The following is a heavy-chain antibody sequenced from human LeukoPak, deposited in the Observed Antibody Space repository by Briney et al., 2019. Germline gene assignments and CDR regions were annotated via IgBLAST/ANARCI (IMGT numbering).Heavy chain of an antibody. CDR2: ISPSATTI. CDR1: AFTFSGYS. D-gene: IGHD6-6*01. J-gene: IGHJ4*02. V-gene: IGHV3-48*01. Sequence: GGSLRLSCAASAFTFSGYSMNWVRQAPGKGLEWVSYISPSATTIYYADSVKGRFTISRDNAKNSLYLQMNSLRAEDTAVYYCARGYSSSSGRSFDYWGQGTLVTVSS. CDR3: ARGYSSSSGRSFDY.